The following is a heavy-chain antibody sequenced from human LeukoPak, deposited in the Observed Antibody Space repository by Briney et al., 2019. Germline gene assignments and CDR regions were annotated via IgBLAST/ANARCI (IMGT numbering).Heavy chain of an antibody. D-gene: IGHD3-10*01. CDR3: ARRYYYGSGSPYIDY. V-gene: IGHV1-18*01. J-gene: IGHJ4*02. CDR1: GYTRTKLA. CDR2: ISAYNGNT. Sequence: ASVKVSCNVSGYTRTKLAMHWVRQAPGQGLEWMGWISAYNGNTNYAQKLQGRVTMTTDTSTSTAYMELRSLRSDDTAVYYCARRYYYGSGSPYIDYWGQGTLVTVSS.